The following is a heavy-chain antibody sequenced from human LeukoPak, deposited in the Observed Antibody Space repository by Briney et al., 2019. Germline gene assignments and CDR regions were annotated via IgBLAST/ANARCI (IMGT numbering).Heavy chain of an antibody. Sequence: HSGGSLRLSCAASGFTFSSYGMHWVRQAPGKGLEWVAFIRYDGSNKYYADSVKGRFTISRDNSKNTLYLQMNSLRADDTAVYYCARSAAAGNGGASYYYMDVWGKGTTVTVSS. V-gene: IGHV3-30*02. CDR1: GFTFSSYG. D-gene: IGHD6-13*01. J-gene: IGHJ6*03. CDR3: ARSAAAGNGGASYYYMDV. CDR2: IRYDGSNK.